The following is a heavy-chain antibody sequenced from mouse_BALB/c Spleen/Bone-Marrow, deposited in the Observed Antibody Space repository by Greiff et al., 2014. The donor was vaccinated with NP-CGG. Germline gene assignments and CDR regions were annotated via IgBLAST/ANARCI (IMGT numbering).Heavy chain of an antibody. V-gene: IGHV2-9*02. CDR1: GFSLTSYG. CDR3: ARYYGSSQAWFAY. D-gene: IGHD1-1*01. Sequence: QVQLQQSGPGLVAPSQSLSITCTVSGFSLTSYGVHWVRQPPGKGLEWLGVIWAGGSTNYNSAFMSRLSISKDNSKSQVFLKMNSLQTDDTAMYYCARYYGSSQAWFAYWGQGTLVTVSA. J-gene: IGHJ3*01. CDR2: IWAGGST.